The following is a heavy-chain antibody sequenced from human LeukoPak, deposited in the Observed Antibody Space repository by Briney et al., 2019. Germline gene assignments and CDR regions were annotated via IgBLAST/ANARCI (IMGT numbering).Heavy chain of an antibody. CDR2: IKQDGSEK. V-gene: IGHV3-7*01. J-gene: IGHJ4*02. CDR3: AREANYDFWSGPTHYFDC. Sequence: GGSLRLSCAASGFTFSSYWMSWVRQAPGKGLEWGANIKQDGSEKYYVDSVKGRVTISRDNAKNSLYVQMNSLRAEDTAVYYCAREANYDFWSGPTHYFDCWGRGTLVTVSS. D-gene: IGHD3-3*01. CDR1: GFTFSSYW.